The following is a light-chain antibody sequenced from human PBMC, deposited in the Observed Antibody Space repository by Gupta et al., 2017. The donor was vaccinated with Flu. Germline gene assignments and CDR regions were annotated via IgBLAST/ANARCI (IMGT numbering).Light chain of an antibody. CDR3: RQDITSRT. Sequence: DIQMTQSPSILSASVGDRVTITCRASQSISSWLAWCQQKPGKAPQLLIYKASMGESGVPSRFSGSESWTEFTRTSSSLQNDDFANYYGRQDITSRTFGQGTKVQFK. V-gene: IGKV1-5*03. CDR2: KAS. CDR1: QSISSW. J-gene: IGKJ1*01.